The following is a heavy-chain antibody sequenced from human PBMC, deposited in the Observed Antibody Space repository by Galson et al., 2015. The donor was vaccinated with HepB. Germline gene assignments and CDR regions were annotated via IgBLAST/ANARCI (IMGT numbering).Heavy chain of an antibody. CDR2: ISSSTIYT. D-gene: IGHD4-17*01. CDR1: GFTFSDYY. Sequence: SLRLSCAASGFTFSDYYMSWIRQAPGKGLEWLSYISSSTIYTNYADSVKGRFTISRDNVKKSMYLQMNSLRAEDTAVYYCARVADSDYGDHAHFDSWGLGTLVTVSS. J-gene: IGHJ4*02. V-gene: IGHV3-11*06. CDR3: ARVADSDYGDHAHFDS.